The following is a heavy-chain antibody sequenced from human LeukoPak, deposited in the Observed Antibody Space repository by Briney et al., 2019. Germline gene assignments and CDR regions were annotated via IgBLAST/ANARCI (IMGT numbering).Heavy chain of an antibody. CDR1: GSSISSSGHY. V-gene: IGHV4-61*02. Sequence: SETLSLTCTVSGSSISSSGHYWSWIRQPAGKGLEYLGRIYSTGSTNYNPSLRSRVSISLDTSKNHFSLKLSSVTAADTAVYYCARDQTYSGSGIYTYFDYWGQGILVTVSS. CDR3: ARDQTYSGSGIYTYFDY. D-gene: IGHD3-10*01. J-gene: IGHJ4*02. CDR2: IYSTGST.